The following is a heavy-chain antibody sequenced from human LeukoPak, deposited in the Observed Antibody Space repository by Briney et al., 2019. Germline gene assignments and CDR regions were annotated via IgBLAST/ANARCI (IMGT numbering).Heavy chain of an antibody. CDR3: AKDPTTAVTRDWYFDL. J-gene: IGHJ2*01. CDR1: GFTFSSYA. D-gene: IGHD4-23*01. Sequence: GGSLRLSCAASGFTFSSYAMSWVRQAPGKGLGWVSSITGSGTSTYYADSVKGRFTISRDNSKNTLFLQMNSLRAEDTAVYYCAKDPTTAVTRDWYFDLWGRGTLVTVSS. CDR2: ITGSGTST. V-gene: IGHV3-23*01.